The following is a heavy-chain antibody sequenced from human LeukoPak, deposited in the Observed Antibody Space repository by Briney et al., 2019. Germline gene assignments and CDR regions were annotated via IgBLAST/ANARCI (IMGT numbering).Heavy chain of an antibody. CDR3: ARSGSGTHYYYMDV. CDR2: ISAYNGNT. Sequence: ASVKVSCKASGGTFSSYAISWVRQAPGQGLEWMGWISAYNGNTNYAQKLQGRVTMTTDTSTSTAYMELRSLRSDDTAVYYCARSGSGTHYYYMDVWGKGTTVTVSS. D-gene: IGHD1-26*01. V-gene: IGHV1-18*01. J-gene: IGHJ6*03. CDR1: GGTFSSYA.